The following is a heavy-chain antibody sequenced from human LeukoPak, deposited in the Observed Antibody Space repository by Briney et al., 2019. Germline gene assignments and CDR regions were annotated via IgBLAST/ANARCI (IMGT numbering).Heavy chain of an antibody. CDR1: GYTFTSYA. Sequence: ASVKVSCEASGYTFTSYAMHWVRQAPGQRLEWMGWINAGNGNTKYSQKFQGRVTITRDTSASTAYMELSSLRSEDTAVYYCARVGSGSYGAFDYWGQGTLVTVSS. V-gene: IGHV1-3*01. CDR3: ARVGSGSYGAFDY. CDR2: INAGNGNT. D-gene: IGHD1-26*01. J-gene: IGHJ4*02.